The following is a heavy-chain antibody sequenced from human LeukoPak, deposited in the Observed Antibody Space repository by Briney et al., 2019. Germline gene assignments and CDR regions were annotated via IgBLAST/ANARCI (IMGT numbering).Heavy chain of an antibody. V-gene: IGHV3-7*04. CDR3: ARGLTGDF. Sequence: GGSLRLSCAVSGFTFSSYWMSWVRQAPGKGLEWVANIKQDGSEKYYVDSVKGRFTISRDNAKNSLYLQMNSLRADDTAVFYCARGLTGDFWGQGNLVSVS. CDR2: IKQDGSEK. J-gene: IGHJ4*02. CDR1: GFTFSSYW. D-gene: IGHD7-27*01.